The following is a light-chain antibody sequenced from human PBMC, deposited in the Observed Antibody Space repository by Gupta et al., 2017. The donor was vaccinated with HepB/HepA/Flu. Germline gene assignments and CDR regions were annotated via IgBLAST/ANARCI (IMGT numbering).Light chain of an antibody. CDR1: QDISRW. V-gene: IGKV1D-12*01. J-gene: IGKJ5*01. CDR3: QQAYRLPIT. Sequence: DIQMTQSPSSVSASVGDRVTITCRVSQDISRWLAWYQQKPGKAPKLLIYETSSLQSGVPSRFSGSGSGTDFILTINGLQPEDFATYYCQQAYRLPITFGQGTRLE. CDR2: ETS.